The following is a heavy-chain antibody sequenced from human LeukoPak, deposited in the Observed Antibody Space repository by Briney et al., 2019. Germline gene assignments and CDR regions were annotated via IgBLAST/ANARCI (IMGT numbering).Heavy chain of an antibody. CDR3: ARSQNYYGSGDY. J-gene: IGHJ4*02. D-gene: IGHD3-10*01. Sequence: SETLSLTCTVSGGSVSNGNYYWSWLRQPPGKALEWIGYIYYSGSTYYNPSLEGRVTISVDTSKNQFSVKLSSVTTADTAVYYCARSQNYYGSGDYWSQGALVTVSS. CDR1: GGSVSNGNYY. CDR2: IYYSGST. V-gene: IGHV4-61*01.